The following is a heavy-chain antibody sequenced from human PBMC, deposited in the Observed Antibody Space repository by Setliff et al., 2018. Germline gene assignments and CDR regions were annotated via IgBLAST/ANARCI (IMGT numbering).Heavy chain of an antibody. V-gene: IGHV3-23*01. Sequence: PGRSLRLSCAASGFTFNTYAMSWVRQPPGKGLEWVSSISDTAIGIYYTGSVRGRFTISRDNSKKILFLQMNSLRVEDTAIYYCAKGVVGYSSTWPKRDYFDSWGQGTLVTVSS. CDR1: GFTFNTYA. CDR2: ISDTAIGI. J-gene: IGHJ4*02. D-gene: IGHD6-13*01. CDR3: AKGVVGYSSTWPKRDYFDS.